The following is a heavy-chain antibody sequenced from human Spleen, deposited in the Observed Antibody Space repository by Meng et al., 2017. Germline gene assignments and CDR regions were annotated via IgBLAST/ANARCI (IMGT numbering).Heavy chain of an antibody. D-gene: IGHD3-16*01. J-gene: IGHJ3*02. CDR3: ARSLNWVDAFDS. CDR1: GYSISSGYY. Sequence: SETLSLTCNVSGYSISSGYYWGWIRQPPGKGLEWIGSIWHSGSTNYNPSLKSRVTISVDTSKNQFPLKLSSMTAADTAMYDCARSLNWVDAFDSWGQGTVVTVSS. V-gene: IGHV4-38-2*02. CDR2: IWHSGST.